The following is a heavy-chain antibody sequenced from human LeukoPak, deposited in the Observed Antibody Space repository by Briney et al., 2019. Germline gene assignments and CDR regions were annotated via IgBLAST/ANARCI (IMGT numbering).Heavy chain of an antibody. D-gene: IGHD3-10*02. V-gene: IGHV3-21*01. CDR1: GFTFSSYS. J-gene: IGHJ6*04. Sequence: GGSLRLSCAASGFTFSSYSMNWVRQAPGKGLEWVSSISDSSKYTYYADSLKGRFTISRDNAKNSLFLQMHSLRAEDTAVYYCAELGITMIGGVWGKGTTVTISS. CDR3: AELGITMIGGV. CDR2: ISDSSKYT.